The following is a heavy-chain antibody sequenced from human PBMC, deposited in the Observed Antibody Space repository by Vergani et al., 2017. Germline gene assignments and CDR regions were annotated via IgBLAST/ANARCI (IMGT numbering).Heavy chain of an antibody. V-gene: IGHV3-23*01. J-gene: IGHJ6*02. CDR2: ISGSGGST. D-gene: IGHD5-12*01. CDR1: GITFNHYA. CDR3: AKAIPQNGGYDYLYYYHAMDV. Sequence: EVQLLEPGGDLVQPGGSLRLSCAASGITFNHYAMNWVRQAPGKGLEWVAGISGSGGSTYYAGSVKGRFTISRDSFKTTLYLQMNSLSAGDTAVYYCAKAIPQNGGYDYLYYYHAMDVWGQGTTVTVSS.